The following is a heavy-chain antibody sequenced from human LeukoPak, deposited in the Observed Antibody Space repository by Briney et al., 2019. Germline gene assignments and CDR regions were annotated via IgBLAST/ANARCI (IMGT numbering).Heavy chain of an antibody. V-gene: IGHV3-21*01. Sequence: PGGSLRLSCAASGXTFSNYYMNWVPQAPGKGLEWVSSISGSSSYIYYADSVKGRFTISRDNAKNSLYLQMNSLRAEDTAVYYCARDVYYYDSSGFDPWGQGTLVTVSS. CDR1: GXTFSNYY. CDR2: ISGSSSYI. D-gene: IGHD3-22*01. CDR3: ARDVYYYDSSGFDP. J-gene: IGHJ5*02.